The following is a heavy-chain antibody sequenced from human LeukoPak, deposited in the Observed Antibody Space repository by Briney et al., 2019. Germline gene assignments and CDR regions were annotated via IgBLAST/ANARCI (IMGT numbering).Heavy chain of an antibody. J-gene: IGHJ6*03. D-gene: IGHD6-6*01. CDR1: GFTVSSNY. Sequence: GGSLRLSCAASGFTVSSNYMSWVRQAPGKGLEGVSVIYSYGSTYYADSVKGRFTISRDNSKNTLYLQMNSLRVEDTAVYYCARLGGKQLGRSYQYYMDVWGKGTTVTVSS. V-gene: IGHV3-66*02. CDR2: IYSYGST. CDR3: ARLGGKQLGRSYQYYMDV.